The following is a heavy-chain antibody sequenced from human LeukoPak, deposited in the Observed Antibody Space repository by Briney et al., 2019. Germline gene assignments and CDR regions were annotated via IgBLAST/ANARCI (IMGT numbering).Heavy chain of an antibody. CDR3: ARDKVQGWFDP. CDR1: GFTFSDYY. CDR2: ISRHGSTI. Sequence: GGSLRLSCAASGFTFSDYYMSWIRQAPGKGLEWVSYISRHGSTIYYADPVKGRFTISRDNAKNSLYLQMNSLRAEDTAVYYCARDKVQGWFDPWGQGTLVTVSS. J-gene: IGHJ5*02. V-gene: IGHV3-11*01. D-gene: IGHD1-1*01.